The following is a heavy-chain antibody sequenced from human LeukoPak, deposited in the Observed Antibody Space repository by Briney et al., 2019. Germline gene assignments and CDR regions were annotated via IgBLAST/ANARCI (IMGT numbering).Heavy chain of an antibody. V-gene: IGHV3-7*01. CDR1: GFTFSSYW. D-gene: IGHD1-26*01. CDR2: IKQDGSEK. CDR3: ARDLGGSYYSLPQD. J-gene: IGHJ4*02. Sequence: GGSLRLSCAASGFTFSSYWMSWVRQAPGKGLEWVANIKQDGSEKYYVDSVKGRFTISRDNAKNSLYLQMNSLRAEDTAVYYCARDLGGSYYSLPQDWGQGTLVTVSS.